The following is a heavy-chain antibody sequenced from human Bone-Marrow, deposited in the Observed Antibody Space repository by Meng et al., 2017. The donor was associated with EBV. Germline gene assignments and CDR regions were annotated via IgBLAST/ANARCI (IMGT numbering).Heavy chain of an antibody. J-gene: IGHJ4*02. CDR2: ISADKGNR. CDR1: VYTFTSYA. Sequence: QVQMVPSGVEVTKPGASVTVSCKTSVYTFTSYAISWVRQAPGQGLEWMGWISADKGNRNYAQKFQDRVTLTTDTSTRTAYMELRSLRSDDTAVYFCARDLGYTSSCHDYWGQGTLVTVSS. CDR3: ARDLGYTSSCHDY. D-gene: IGHD6-13*01. V-gene: IGHV1-18*01.